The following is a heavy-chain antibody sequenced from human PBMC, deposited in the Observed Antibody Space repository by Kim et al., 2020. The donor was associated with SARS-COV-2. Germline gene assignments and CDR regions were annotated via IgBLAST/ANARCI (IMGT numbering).Heavy chain of an antibody. CDR3: VTRNYYNSGSYDEGAPFDF. J-gene: IGHJ4*02. CDR1: GFTFSNYA. CDR2: ISSDGGST. D-gene: IGHD3-10*01. Sequence: GGSLRLSCSASGFTFSNYAMHWVRQAPGKGLEYVSAISSDGGSTYYADSVKGRFTISRDNSKNMLYVQMSSLRVEDTAIYYCVTRNYYNSGSYDEGAPFDFWGQGTLVTVSS. V-gene: IGHV3-64*05.